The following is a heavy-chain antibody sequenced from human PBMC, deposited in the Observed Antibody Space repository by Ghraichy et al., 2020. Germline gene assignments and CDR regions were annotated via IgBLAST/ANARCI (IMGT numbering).Heavy chain of an antibody. J-gene: IGHJ6*02. V-gene: IGHV3-9*01. CDR1: GFSFDDYA. CDR2: ISWKSDKV. Sequence: GGSLRLSCGTSGFSFDDYAMHWVRQAPGKGLEWVSGISWKSDKVVYADSVRGRFTISRDNAKNSLYLQMDNLRSEDTALYYCAKAAVSAASLASGCYYGMDVWGQGTTVTVSS. CDR3: AKAAVSAASLASGCYYGMDV. D-gene: IGHD6-19*01.